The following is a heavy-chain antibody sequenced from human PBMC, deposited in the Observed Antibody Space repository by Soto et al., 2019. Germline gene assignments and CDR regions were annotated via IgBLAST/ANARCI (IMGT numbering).Heavy chain of an antibody. D-gene: IGHD6-19*01. CDR3: ARCQGVAVAGLDYYGMDV. CDR1: GYTFTSYD. V-gene: IGHV1-8*01. Sequence: QVQLVQSGAEVKKPGASVKVSCKASGYTFTSYDINWVRQATGQGLEWMGWMNPNSGNTGYAQKFQGRVTMTRNTSISTAYMELSSLRSEDTAVYYCARCQGVAVAGLDYYGMDVWGQRTTVTVSS. J-gene: IGHJ6*02. CDR2: MNPNSGNT.